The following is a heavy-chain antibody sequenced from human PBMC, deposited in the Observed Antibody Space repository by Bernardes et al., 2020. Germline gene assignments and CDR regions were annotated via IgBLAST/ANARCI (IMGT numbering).Heavy chain of an antibody. Sequence: LSLTCTVSVGSVSSGSYYWSWIRQPPGKGLEWIGEINHSGSTNYNPSLKSRVTISVDTSKNQFSLKLSSVTAADTAVYYCARGVVVVPAAISYYYGMDVWGKGTTVTVSS. CDR1: VGSVSSGSYY. J-gene: IGHJ6*04. CDR2: INHSGST. CDR3: ARGVVVVPAAISYYYGMDV. V-gene: IGHV4-61*01. D-gene: IGHD2-2*01.